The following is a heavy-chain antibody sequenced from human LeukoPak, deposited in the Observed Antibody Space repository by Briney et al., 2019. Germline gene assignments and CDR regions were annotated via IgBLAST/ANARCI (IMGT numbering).Heavy chain of an antibody. Sequence: ASVKVSCKASGYTFTSYDINWVRQATGQGLEWMGWMNPNSGNTGYAQKFQGRVTMTRDTSISTAYMELSRLRSDDTAVYYCSSGRFGELLNFDYWGQGTLVTVSS. J-gene: IGHJ4*02. D-gene: IGHD3-10*01. CDR1: GYTFTSYD. CDR3: SSGRFGELLNFDY. CDR2: MNPNSGNT. V-gene: IGHV1-8*01.